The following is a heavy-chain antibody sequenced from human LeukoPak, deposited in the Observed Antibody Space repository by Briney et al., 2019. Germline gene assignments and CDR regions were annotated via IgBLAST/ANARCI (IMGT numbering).Heavy chain of an antibody. CDR1: GGSVSSGSYY. CDR3: ARGGESTYDY. J-gene: IGHJ4*02. CDR2: IYYSGST. V-gene: IGHV4-61*01. D-gene: IGHD3-10*01. Sequence: SETLSLTCTVSGGSVSSGSYYWSWIRQPPGTGLEWIGYIYYSGSTNYNPSLKSRVTISVDTSKNQFSLKLSSVTAADTAVYYCARGGESTYDYWGQGTLVTVSS.